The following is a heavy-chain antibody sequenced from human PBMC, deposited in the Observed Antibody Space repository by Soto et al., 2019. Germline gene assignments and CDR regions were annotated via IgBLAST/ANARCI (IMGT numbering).Heavy chain of an antibody. CDR1: GYTFTSYG. J-gene: IGHJ4*02. V-gene: IGHV1-2*04. Sequence: ASVKVSCKASGYTFTSYGISWVRQAPGQGLEWMGWINPNSGGTNYAQKFQGWVTMTRDTSISTAYMELSRLRSDDTAVYYCARDLDTAFDYWGQGTLVTVSS. CDR2: INPNSGGT. CDR3: ARDLDTAFDY. D-gene: IGHD3-9*01.